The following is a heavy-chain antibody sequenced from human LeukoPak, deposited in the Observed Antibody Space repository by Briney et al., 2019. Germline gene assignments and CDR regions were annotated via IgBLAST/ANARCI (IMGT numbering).Heavy chain of an antibody. J-gene: IGHJ4*02. CDR2: ISATRGTR. CDR3: ARVSGRLIDY. V-gene: IGHV3-48*02. D-gene: IGHD3-10*01. CDR1: GFTFSGYS. Sequence: GGSLRLSCAASGFTFSGYSLNWLRQAPGKGLEWVSYISATRGTRYYADSLKGRFTISRDNAKNSLYLQMNSLRDEDTAVYYCARVSGRLIDYWGQGTLVTVSS.